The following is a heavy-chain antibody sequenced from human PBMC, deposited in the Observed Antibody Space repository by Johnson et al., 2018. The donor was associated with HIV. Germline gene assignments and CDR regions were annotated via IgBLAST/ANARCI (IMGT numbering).Heavy chain of an antibody. Sequence: QVQLVESGGGVVQPGGSLRLSCAASGFTFSSYGMHWVRQAPGKGLEWVAFIRYDGSNKYYADSVKGRFTISRDNSKNTLYLQMNSLRAEDTAVYYCAREGDSSGAGAFDIWGQGTMVTVSS. D-gene: IGHD3-22*01. CDR2: IRYDGSNK. CDR1: GFTFSSYG. V-gene: IGHV3-30*02. CDR3: AREGDSSGAGAFDI. J-gene: IGHJ3*02.